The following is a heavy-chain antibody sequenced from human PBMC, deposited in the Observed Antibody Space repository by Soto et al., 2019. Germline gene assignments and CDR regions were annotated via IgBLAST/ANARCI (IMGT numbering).Heavy chain of an antibody. V-gene: IGHV4-39*01. Sequence: QLQLQESGPGLVKPSETLSLTCTVSGGSISSSSYYWGWIRQPPGKGLEWIGSIYYSGSTYYNPSLKSRVTISVDTSKNQFSLKLSPVTAADTAVYYCARGWGGDYGSQEGNWFDPWGQGTLVTVSS. CDR3: ARGWGGDYGSQEGNWFDP. CDR1: GGSISSSSYY. D-gene: IGHD4-17*01. J-gene: IGHJ5*02. CDR2: IYYSGST.